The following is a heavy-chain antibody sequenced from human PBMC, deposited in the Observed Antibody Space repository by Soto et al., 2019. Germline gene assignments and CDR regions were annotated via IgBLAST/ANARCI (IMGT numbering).Heavy chain of an antibody. D-gene: IGHD6-6*01. Sequence: PAGSLRLSCAASGFTFSSYAMSWVRQAPGKGLEWVSAISGSGGSTYYADSVKGRFTISRDNSKNTLYLQMNSLRAEDTAVYYCAKDREKGYSSSDGYGYWGQGTLVTVSS. V-gene: IGHV3-23*01. J-gene: IGHJ4*02. CDR2: ISGSGGST. CDR3: AKDREKGYSSSDGYGY. CDR1: GFTFSSYA.